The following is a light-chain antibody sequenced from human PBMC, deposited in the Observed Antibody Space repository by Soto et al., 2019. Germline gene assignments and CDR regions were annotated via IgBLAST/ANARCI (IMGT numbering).Light chain of an antibody. CDR2: GAS. V-gene: IGKV3-20*01. Sequence: EIVLTQSPGTLSLSPGERATLSCRASQSVSSSYLAWYQQKPGQAPRLLIYGASSRATGIPDRFSGSGSGTNSTLTISRLETEDFAVYYCQQYGISPMTFGQGTNVEIK. CDR1: QSVSSSY. CDR3: QQYGISPMT. J-gene: IGKJ1*01.